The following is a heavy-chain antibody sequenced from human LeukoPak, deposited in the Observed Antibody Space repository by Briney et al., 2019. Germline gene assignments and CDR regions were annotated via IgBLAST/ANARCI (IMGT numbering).Heavy chain of an antibody. J-gene: IGHJ4*02. V-gene: IGHV3-53*05. CDR2: IYTGGST. CDR3: ARLSVTALNDY. D-gene: IGHD2-21*02. Sequence: PGGSLRLSCAASGFTVSSYYMSWVRQAPGKGLEWVSVIYTGGSTYYAGSVKGRFTISRDNAKNSLYLQMNSLRAEDTAVYYCARLSVTALNDYWGQGTLVTVSS. CDR1: GFTVSSYY.